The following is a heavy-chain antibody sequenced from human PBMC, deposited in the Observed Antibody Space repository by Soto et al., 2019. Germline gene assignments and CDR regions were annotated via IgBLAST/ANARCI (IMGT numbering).Heavy chain of an antibody. CDR2: MSSGGRT. Sequence: SETLSVTCTVSGGSIRSDNSYWDWVRQPPGKGLEWIATMSSGGRTLYSPSLRGRVTLSIDTSKNQFSLKLMSVSAADTAVYYFLRLEGLATTAYYFDSRGEAAPVTVS. CDR3: LRLEGLATTAYYFDS. D-gene: IGHD3-3*01. CDR1: GGSIRSDNSY. J-gene: IGHJ4*02. V-gene: IGHV4-39*01.